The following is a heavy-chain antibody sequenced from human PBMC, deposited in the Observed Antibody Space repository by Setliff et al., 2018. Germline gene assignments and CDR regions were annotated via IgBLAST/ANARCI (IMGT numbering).Heavy chain of an antibody. Sequence: SETLSLTCAVHGGSFSGYYWNWIRQAPGKGLEWIGEVNHRGTTSYTPSLKGRVTISVDTSKNLFSLKLSSVTAADTAVYFCARGPRFDYESPTYRRRFDPGGQGTAVTVSS. CDR3: ARGPRFDYESPTYRRRFDP. D-gene: IGHD3-22*01. V-gene: IGHV4-34*01. CDR2: VNHRGTT. CDR1: GGSFSGYY. J-gene: IGHJ5*02.